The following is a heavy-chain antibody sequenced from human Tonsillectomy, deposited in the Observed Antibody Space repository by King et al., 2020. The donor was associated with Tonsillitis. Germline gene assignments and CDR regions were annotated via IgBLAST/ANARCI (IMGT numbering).Heavy chain of an antibody. CDR3: AKADGSGGYWVPQWFYS. J-gene: IGHJ5*01. Sequence: QLQESGPRLVMPSQTLSLTCTVSGGSISRGDDYWNWIRQSPGKGPEWIGYIYSSGSTYYNSSLKSRVTISINTSKTQFSLKMTSVTVADTAVYYCAKADGSGGYWVPQWFYSWGQGSSVSVSS. D-gene: IGHD3-10*01. V-gene: IGHV4-30-4*08. CDR2: IYSSGST. CDR1: GGSISRGDDY.